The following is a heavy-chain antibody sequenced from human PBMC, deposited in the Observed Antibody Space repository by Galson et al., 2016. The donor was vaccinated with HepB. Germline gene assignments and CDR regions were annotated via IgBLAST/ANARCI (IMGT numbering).Heavy chain of an antibody. D-gene: IGHD1-1*01. V-gene: IGHV3-30*18. CDR3: AKDEDRYNAGYFDL. Sequence: SLRLSCAASGFTFSSYAIHWVRQAPGRGLEWVAVTAYDGTNKYYADSVQGRFTISRDNSKNTLYLQMDSLRVEDTAVYYCAKDEDRYNAGYFDLWGRGTLVTISS. CDR1: GFTFSSYA. CDR2: TAYDGTNK. J-gene: IGHJ2*01.